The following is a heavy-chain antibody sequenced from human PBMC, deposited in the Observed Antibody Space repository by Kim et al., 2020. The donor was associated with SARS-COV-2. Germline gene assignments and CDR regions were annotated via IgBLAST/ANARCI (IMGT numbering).Heavy chain of an antibody. CDR1: GGSFSGYY. J-gene: IGHJ5*02. Sequence: SETLSLTCAVYGGSFSGYYWSWIRQPPGKGLEWIGEINHSGSTNYNPSLKSRVTISVDTSTNQFSLKLSSVTAADTAVYYCARALTLLGYCSSTSCPGYWFDPWGQGTLVTVSS. CDR2: INHSGST. D-gene: IGHD2-2*01. V-gene: IGHV4-34*01. CDR3: ARALTLLGYCSSTSCPGYWFDP.